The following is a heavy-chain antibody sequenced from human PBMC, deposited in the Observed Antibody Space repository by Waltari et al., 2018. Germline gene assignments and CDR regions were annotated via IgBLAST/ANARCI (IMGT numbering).Heavy chain of an antibody. D-gene: IGHD3-22*01. V-gene: IGHV3-23*01. CDR1: GFIFNSCA. J-gene: IGHJ6*02. CDR3: ARGTGGSSTYYFAGMDV. CDR2: ISGVGIST. Sequence: EVQLLESGGNLVQSGGSLRLSCAASGFIFNSCAMSWVRQAPGKGLEWVSTISGVGISTYYADSVKGRFTISRDNSKNTLSLQMNSLRAEDTAVYFCARGTGGSSTYYFAGMDVWGQGTTVTVSS.